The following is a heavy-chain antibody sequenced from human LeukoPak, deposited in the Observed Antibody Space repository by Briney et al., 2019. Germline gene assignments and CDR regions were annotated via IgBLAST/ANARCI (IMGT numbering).Heavy chain of an antibody. CDR3: AKDRVASTGGGDDAFDI. CDR1: GFTFSSYA. J-gene: IGHJ3*02. D-gene: IGHD6-19*01. CDR2: ISGSGGST. V-gene: IGHV3-23*01. Sequence: GGSLRLSCAASGFTFSSYAVSWVRQAPGKGLEWVSAISGSGGSTYYADSVKGRFTISRDNSKNTLYLQLNSLRGEDTAVYYCAKDRVASTGGGDDAFDIWGQGTMVTVSS.